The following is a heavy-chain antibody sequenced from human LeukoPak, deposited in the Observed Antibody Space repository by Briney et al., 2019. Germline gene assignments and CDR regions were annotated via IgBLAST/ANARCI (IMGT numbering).Heavy chain of an antibody. J-gene: IGHJ5*02. CDR1: GYTFTSYG. V-gene: IGHV1-18*01. CDR3: ARGLEGQRPNWFDT. Sequence: ASVKVSCKASGYTFTSYGISWVRQAPGQGLEWMGWISAYNGNTNYAQKLQGRVTMTTDTSTSTAYMVRRSLRSDDTAVYYCARGLEGQRPNWFDTWGQGTLVTVSS. D-gene: IGHD6-19*01. CDR2: ISAYNGNT.